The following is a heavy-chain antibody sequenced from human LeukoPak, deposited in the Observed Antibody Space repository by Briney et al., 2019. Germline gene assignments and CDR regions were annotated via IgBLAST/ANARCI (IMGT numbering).Heavy chain of an antibody. Sequence: ASETLSLTCTVSGGSISSYYWSWIRLPPGKGLEWIGYIYYSGSTNYNPSLESRVTISVDTSKNQFSLKLSSVTAADTAVYYCASGIAAAGTVYFQHWGQGTLVTVSS. CDR2: IYYSGST. V-gene: IGHV4-59*01. CDR1: GGSISSYY. D-gene: IGHD6-13*01. J-gene: IGHJ1*01. CDR3: ASGIAAAGTVYFQH.